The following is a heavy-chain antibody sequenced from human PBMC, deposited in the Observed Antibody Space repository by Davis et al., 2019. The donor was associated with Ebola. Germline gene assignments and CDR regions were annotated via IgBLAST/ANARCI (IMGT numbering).Heavy chain of an antibody. Sequence: GGSLRLSCAASGFTFSDYYMSWIRQAPGKGLEWVSFISVSATTVSYADSVRGRFTISRDNAKNSLYLQMHSLRAEDTAVYYCAKTVGWLQQTGEEYFQNWGQGTLVTVSS. CDR2: ISVSATTV. D-gene: IGHD5-24*01. V-gene: IGHV3-11*01. CDR3: AKTVGWLQQTGEEYFQN. CDR1: GFTFSDYY. J-gene: IGHJ1*01.